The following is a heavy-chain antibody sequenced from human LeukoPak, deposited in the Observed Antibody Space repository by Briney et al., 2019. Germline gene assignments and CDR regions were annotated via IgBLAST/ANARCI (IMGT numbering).Heavy chain of an antibody. CDR1: GYTFTGYY. Sequence: ASVKVSCKASGYTFTGYYMHWVRQAPGQGLEWMGIINPSGGSTSYAQKFQGRVTMTRDMSTSTVYMELSSLRSEDTAVYYCARAGYCSGGSCYSGWFDPWGQGTLVTVSS. J-gene: IGHJ5*02. D-gene: IGHD2-15*01. CDR3: ARAGYCSGGSCYSGWFDP. V-gene: IGHV1-46*01. CDR2: INPSGGST.